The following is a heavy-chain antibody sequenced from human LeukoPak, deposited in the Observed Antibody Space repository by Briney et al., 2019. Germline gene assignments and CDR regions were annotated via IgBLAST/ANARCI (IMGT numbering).Heavy chain of an antibody. J-gene: IGHJ4*02. D-gene: IGHD3-16*01. Sequence: GGSLRLSCAASGFIFSRFSMNWVRQAPGRGLEWVSSISNTGDHIYYADSLQGRFTISRDNAKNSLFLQMDSLRVDDTAVYYCARGAGVGSYVPFDLWGLGTLVAVSS. V-gene: IGHV3-21*01. CDR1: GFIFSRFS. CDR2: ISNTGDHI. CDR3: ARGAGVGSYVPFDL.